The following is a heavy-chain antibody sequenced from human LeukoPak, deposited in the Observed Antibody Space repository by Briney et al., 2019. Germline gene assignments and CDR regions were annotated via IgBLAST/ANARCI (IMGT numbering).Heavy chain of an antibody. CDR2: ISGYNGKT. J-gene: IGHJ4*02. D-gene: IGHD5-18*01. CDR3: GRQVDTSMALPDY. V-gene: IGHV1-18*01. CDR1: GYTFANYG. Sequence: ASVKVSCKASGYTFANYGISWVRQAPGLGLEWMGWISGYNGKTNYAQKFQGRVTMPTDTSTRIAFMELRSLRSDDTAVYYCGRQVDTSMALPDYWGQGTLVTVSS.